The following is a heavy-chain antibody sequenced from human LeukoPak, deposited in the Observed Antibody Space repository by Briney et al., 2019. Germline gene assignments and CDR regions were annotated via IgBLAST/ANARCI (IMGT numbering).Heavy chain of an antibody. D-gene: IGHD2-2*02. V-gene: IGHV1-2*02. Sequence: ASVKVSCKASGYTFTGYYMHWVRQAPGQGLEWMGWINPNSGGTNYAQKFQGRVTMTRDTSISTAYMELSRLRSDDTAVYYCARVGKYCSSTSCYTSRFDYWGQGTLVTVSS. J-gene: IGHJ4*02. CDR2: INPNSGGT. CDR3: ARVGKYCSSTSCYTSRFDY. CDR1: GYTFTGYY.